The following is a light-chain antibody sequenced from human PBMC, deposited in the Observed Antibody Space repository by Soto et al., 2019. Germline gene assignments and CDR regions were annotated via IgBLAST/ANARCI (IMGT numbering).Light chain of an antibody. Sequence: IQMTQSPSSLSASVGDRVTITCRASQRITTDLNWYQQKPGEAPKLLISTSVTLQRGVPSRFSGSGSGTDFSLTITALRPEDFATYFCQQTYSTPYTFGQGTKLEIK. V-gene: IGKV1-39*01. CDR1: QRITTD. J-gene: IGKJ2*01. CDR3: QQTYSTPYT. CDR2: TSV.